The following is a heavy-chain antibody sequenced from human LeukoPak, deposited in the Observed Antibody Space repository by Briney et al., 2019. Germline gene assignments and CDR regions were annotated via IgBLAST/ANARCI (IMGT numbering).Heavy chain of an antibody. J-gene: IGHJ4*02. CDR1: GFTFSSSW. D-gene: IGHD7-27*01. CDR3: ASDYWGPAH. CDR2: VKGDETTT. V-gene: IGHV3-74*01. Sequence: GGSLRLSCAASGFTFSSSWMPWVRQVPGKGLVWVSRVKGDETTTGYADSVKGRFTISRDNAKNTLYLQMHSLRVEDTAAYYCASDYWGPAHWGQGTLVTVSS.